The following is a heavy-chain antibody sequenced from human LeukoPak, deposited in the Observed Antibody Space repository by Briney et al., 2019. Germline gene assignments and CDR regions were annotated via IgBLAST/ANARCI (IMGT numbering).Heavy chain of an antibody. Sequence: ASVKVSCKASGYTLTTYDINWVRQATGQGLEWMGWMNPNSGNTGYAQKFQGRVTMTRNTSISTAYMELSSLRSEDTAVYYCARTLAVAGLNWFDPWGQGTLVTVSS. V-gene: IGHV1-8*01. CDR1: GYTLTTYD. J-gene: IGHJ5*02. CDR3: ARTLAVAGLNWFDP. D-gene: IGHD6-19*01. CDR2: MNPNSGNT.